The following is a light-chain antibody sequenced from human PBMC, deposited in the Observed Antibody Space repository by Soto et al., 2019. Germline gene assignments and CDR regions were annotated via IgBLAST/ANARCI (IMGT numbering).Light chain of an antibody. V-gene: IGLV2-8*01. J-gene: IGLJ2*01. Sequence: QSALTQPPSASGSPGQSVTLSCTGSSSDVGGYEHVSWYQQHPGRVPKLLIYDVSKRLSGVPDRFSGSKSGNTASLTVSGLQAEDEAEYYCSSYAGSDNMIFGGGTQLTVL. CDR2: DVS. CDR1: SSDVGGYEH. CDR3: SSYAGSDNMI.